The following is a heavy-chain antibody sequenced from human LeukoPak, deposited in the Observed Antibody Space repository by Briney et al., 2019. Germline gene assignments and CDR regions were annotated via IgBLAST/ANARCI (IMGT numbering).Heavy chain of an antibody. CDR2: IKQDGSEI. CDR3: ARNPTIFGVVIVPDY. CDR1: GFTFSSYW. V-gene: IGHV3-7*01. Sequence: GGSLRLSCAASGFTFSSYWMSWVRQAPGKGLEWVVNIKQDGSEIYYVDSVKGRFTVSRDNAKNSLYLQMNSLRAEDTAVYYCARNPTIFGVVIVPDYWGQGTLVTVSS. D-gene: IGHD3-3*01. J-gene: IGHJ4*02.